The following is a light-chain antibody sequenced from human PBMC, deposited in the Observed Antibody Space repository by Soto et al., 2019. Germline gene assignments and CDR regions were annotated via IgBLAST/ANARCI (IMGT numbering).Light chain of an antibody. CDR2: NDN. Sequence: QSVLTQPASASGTPGQRVTISCSGSSTNIKSNTVNWFQQLPGAAPKLLISNDNQRPSGFPDRFSGSKSATSASLAISGLQSDDEADYYCAAWDDTLDDLVFGGGTQLTVL. CDR3: AAWDDTLDDLV. V-gene: IGLV1-44*01. J-gene: IGLJ2*01. CDR1: STNIKSNT.